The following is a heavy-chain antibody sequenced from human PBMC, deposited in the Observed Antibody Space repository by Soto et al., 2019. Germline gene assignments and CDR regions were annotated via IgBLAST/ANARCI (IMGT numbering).Heavy chain of an antibody. D-gene: IGHD4-4*01. CDR2: ISGSGGST. CDR1: GFTFSSYA. CDR3: AKDLGRYDYSNYGVDY. J-gene: IGHJ4*02. V-gene: IGHV3-23*01. Sequence: GGSLRLSCAASGFTFSSYAMSWVRQAPGKGLEWVSAISGSGGSTYYADSVKGRFTISRDNSKNTLYLQMNSLRAEDTAVYYCAKDLGRYDYSNYGVDYWGQGTLVTVSS.